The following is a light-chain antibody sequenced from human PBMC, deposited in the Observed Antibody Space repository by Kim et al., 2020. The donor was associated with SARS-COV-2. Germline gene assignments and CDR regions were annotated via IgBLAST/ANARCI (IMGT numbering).Light chain of an antibody. CDR3: QQYNSWPLT. CDR2: AAS. V-gene: IGKV3-15*01. Sequence: LSVSPGERATLSCRATQTISNNLAWYQQKPGRPPRLLIYAASTRATGIPAWFSGSGSGTEFTLTISSLQSEDFAVYYCQQYNSWPLTFGGGTKV. CDR1: QTISNN. J-gene: IGKJ4*01.